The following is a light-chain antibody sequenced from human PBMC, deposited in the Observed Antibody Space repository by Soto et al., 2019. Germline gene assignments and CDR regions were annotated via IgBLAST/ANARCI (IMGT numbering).Light chain of an antibody. CDR3: QQYYSYPYT. CDR2: KAS. V-gene: IGKV1-5*03. CDR1: QSINIW. Sequence: DIQLTQSPSTLSASVGDRVTITCRASQSINIWLAWYQQKPGKAPKLLMYKASSLEGGVPSTFSGSGSGTEFTLSISSLQPDDFATYYCQQYYSYPYTFVQGTKLEI. J-gene: IGKJ2*01.